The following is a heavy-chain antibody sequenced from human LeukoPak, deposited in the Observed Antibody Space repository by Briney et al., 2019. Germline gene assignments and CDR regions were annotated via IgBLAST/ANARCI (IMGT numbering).Heavy chain of an antibody. CDR3: ASLLGYYYDSSGYYFPG. CDR2: MNPNSGNT. Sequence: ASAKVSCKASGYTSTSYDINWVRQATGQGLEWMGWMNPNSGNTGYAQKFQGRVTMTRNTSISTAYMELSSLRSEDTAVYYCASLLGYYYDSSGYYFPGWGQGTLVTVSS. D-gene: IGHD3-22*01. CDR1: GYTSTSYD. V-gene: IGHV1-8*01. J-gene: IGHJ4*02.